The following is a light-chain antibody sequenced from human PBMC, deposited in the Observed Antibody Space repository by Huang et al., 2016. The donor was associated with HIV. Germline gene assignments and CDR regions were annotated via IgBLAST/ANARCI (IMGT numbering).Light chain of an antibody. CDR3: QQYGSSPIT. Sequence: EIVLTQSPATLSLSPGERATLSCGASQSVSSSYLAWYQQKPGLAPRRLIYDASSRATGIQDRFSGSGSGTDFTLTISRLEPEDFAVYYCQQYGSSPITFGQGTRLEIK. J-gene: IGKJ5*01. V-gene: IGKV3D-20*01. CDR1: QSVSSSY. CDR2: DAS.